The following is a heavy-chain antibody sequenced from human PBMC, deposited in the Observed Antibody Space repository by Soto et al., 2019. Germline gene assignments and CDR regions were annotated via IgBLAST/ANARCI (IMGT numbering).Heavy chain of an antibody. CDR3: ARPLWRDDYNWGYFDL. Sequence: QVQLVESGGGVVQPGRSLRLSCAASGFTFSSYAMHWVRQAPGKGLEWVAVISYDGSKKYYADSVKGRFTISRDNSKNTLSLQMNSLRTEDTAVYYCARPLWRDDYNWGYFDLWGRGTLVTVSS. V-gene: IGHV3-30-3*01. D-gene: IGHD4-4*01. CDR1: GFTFSSYA. J-gene: IGHJ2*01. CDR2: ISYDGSKK.